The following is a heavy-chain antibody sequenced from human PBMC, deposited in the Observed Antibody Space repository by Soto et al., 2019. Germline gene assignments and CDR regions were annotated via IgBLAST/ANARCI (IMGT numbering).Heavy chain of an antibody. Sequence: EVQLVESGGGLVQPGGSLRLPCAASGFTFRDYEMHWVGKAPGKGLQWVSYISSSGTTIYYSESVKGRFTISRDTAKNSLYLQLSGLRADDTAVYYCARRIWDPAVVAVATRGAFDVWGQGTMVSVSS. J-gene: IGHJ3*01. V-gene: IGHV3-48*03. CDR3: ARRIWDPAVVAVATRGAFDV. CDR1: GFTFRDYE. CDR2: ISSSGTTI. D-gene: IGHD2-15*01.